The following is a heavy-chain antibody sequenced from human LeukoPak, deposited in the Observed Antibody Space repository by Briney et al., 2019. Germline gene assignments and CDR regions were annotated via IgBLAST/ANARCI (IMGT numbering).Heavy chain of an antibody. D-gene: IGHD6-19*01. Sequence: GRSLRLSCAACGFTFSSYGMHWVRPAPGKGREWVAVIWYDGSNKYYADSVQSRFTISRDNSKNTLYLQMTSLRAEDTAVYYCAREQWPNYHFDYWGQGTLVTVSS. J-gene: IGHJ4*02. CDR2: IWYDGSNK. CDR3: AREQWPNYHFDY. CDR1: GFTFSSYG. V-gene: IGHV3-33*01.